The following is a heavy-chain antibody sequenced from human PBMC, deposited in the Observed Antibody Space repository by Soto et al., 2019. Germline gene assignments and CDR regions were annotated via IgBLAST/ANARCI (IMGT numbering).Heavy chain of an antibody. J-gene: IGHJ5*02. V-gene: IGHV3-64D*06. D-gene: IGHD3-9*01. CDR3: VKVSTFYDILTGYYSTNFFDP. Sequence: GGSLRLSCSASGFTFSQYSMHWVRQAPGKGLQYVSTISSDGDITYYADSVKGRFTISRDNSKNTLYLQMNSLRPEDTAVYYCVKVSTFYDILTGYYSTNFFDPWGQATPVTVSS. CDR1: GFTFSQYS. CDR2: ISSDGDIT.